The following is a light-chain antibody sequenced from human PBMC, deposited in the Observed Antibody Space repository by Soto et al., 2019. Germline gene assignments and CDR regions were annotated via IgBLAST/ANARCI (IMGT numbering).Light chain of an antibody. Sequence: EIVLTQSPGTLSLSPGERAILSCRASQSVSSSYLAWYQHKPGQAPRLLIYGASSRATGIPDRFSGSGSGPDFTLTISRLEPEDSAVYYCQQFGSSLWTFGQGTKVEIK. CDR2: GAS. CDR1: QSVSSSY. J-gene: IGKJ1*01. V-gene: IGKV3-20*01. CDR3: QQFGSSLWT.